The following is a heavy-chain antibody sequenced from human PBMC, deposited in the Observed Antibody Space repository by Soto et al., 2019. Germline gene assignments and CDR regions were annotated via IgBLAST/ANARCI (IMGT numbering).Heavy chain of an antibody. J-gene: IGHJ5*02. CDR1: GDSISGSYW. D-gene: IGHD3-10*01. V-gene: IGHV4-4*02. Sequence: SETLSLTCTVSGDSISGSYWWSLVRQPAGKGLEWIGEVSQSGNTNYNPSLMSRLTISVDKSKNQFSLRLTYVTAADTGIYYCAREVPGLREVNRNWFDPWGQGTLVTVSS. CDR2: VSQSGNT. CDR3: AREVPGLREVNRNWFDP.